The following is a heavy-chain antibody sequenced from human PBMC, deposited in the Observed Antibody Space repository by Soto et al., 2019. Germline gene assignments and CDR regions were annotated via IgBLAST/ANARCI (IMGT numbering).Heavy chain of an antibody. D-gene: IGHD6-13*01. J-gene: IGHJ4*02. V-gene: IGHV4-31*03. CDR3: ARGGIAAAAPPDY. CDR1: GGSISSGGYY. CDR2: IYYSGST. Sequence: QVQLQESGPGLVKPSQTLSLTCTVSGGSISSGGYYWSWIRQHPGKGLEWIGYIYYSGSTYYNPSHKSRATISVDTSKNQLSLKLSSVTAADTAVYYCARGGIAAAAPPDYWGQGTLVTVSS.